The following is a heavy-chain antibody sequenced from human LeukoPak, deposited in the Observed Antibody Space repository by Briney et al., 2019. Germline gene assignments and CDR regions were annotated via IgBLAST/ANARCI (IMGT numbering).Heavy chain of an antibody. J-gene: IGHJ4*02. D-gene: IGHD6-19*01. V-gene: IGHV3-7*01. Sequence: GGSLRLSCVASGFTFGSYWMTWVRQAPGQGLEWVANINQDGSEKYYVDFVKGRFTISRDNSNNTLYLQMNSRRAEDTAVYYCARGGYSSAEGPLGYWGQGTLVTVSS. CDR1: GFTFGSYW. CDR2: INQDGSEK. CDR3: ARGGYSSAEGPLGY.